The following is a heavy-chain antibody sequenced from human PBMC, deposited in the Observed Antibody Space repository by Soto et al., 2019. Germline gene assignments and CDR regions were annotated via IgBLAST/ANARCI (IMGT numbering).Heavy chain of an antibody. D-gene: IGHD6-19*01. CDR3: AREGEVAGSQDF. Sequence: RGALLVPCAASGFIFSDYGIDWVGQAPGKGLEWVALIWYDGSKKYYADSVKGRFTVSRDNINSTLYLEMNSLRVEDSAVYYCAREGEVAGSQDFWGQGTLVTVSS. J-gene: IGHJ4*02. V-gene: IGHV3-33*01. CDR1: GFIFSDYG. CDR2: IWYDGSKK.